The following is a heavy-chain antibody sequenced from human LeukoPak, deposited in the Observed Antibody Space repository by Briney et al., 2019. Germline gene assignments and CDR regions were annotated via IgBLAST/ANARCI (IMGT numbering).Heavy chain of an antibody. Sequence: ASVKVSCKASGYTSTSYGINWVRQAPGQGLEWMGWISAYNGNTNYAQKLQGRVTMTADTSTSTAYMELRSLRSDDTAVYYCARDGIKWELLSGYYMDVWGKGTTVTVSS. D-gene: IGHD1-26*01. CDR3: ARDGIKWELLSGYYMDV. CDR2: ISAYNGNT. CDR1: GYTSTSYG. V-gene: IGHV1-18*01. J-gene: IGHJ6*03.